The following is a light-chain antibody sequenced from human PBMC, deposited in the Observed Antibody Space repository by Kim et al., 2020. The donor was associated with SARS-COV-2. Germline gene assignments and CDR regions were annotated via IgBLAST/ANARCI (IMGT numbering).Light chain of an antibody. CDR1: QSVSSD. V-gene: IGKV3-15*01. J-gene: IGKJ1*01. Sequence: EIVMTQSPATLSVSPGERATLSCRASQSVSSDLAWYQQKPGQAPRLLIYGASTRATGIAARFSGSGSGTEFTLTISSLQSEDFTVYYCQQYNNWPRTFGQMTKV. CDR2: GAS. CDR3: QQYNNWPRT.